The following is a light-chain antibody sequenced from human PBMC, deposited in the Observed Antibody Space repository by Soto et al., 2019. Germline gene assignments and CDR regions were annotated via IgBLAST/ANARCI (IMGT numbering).Light chain of an antibody. CDR2: RNN. CDR3: AARPARLSAYYV. Sequence: QSVLTQPPSASGTPGQRVTISCSGSSSNIGSNYVYWYQQLPGTAPKLLIYRNNQRPSGVPDRFSGSKSGTSASLAISGLRSEDEADYYCAARPARLSAYYVSGTGSKVT. CDR1: SSNIGSNY. J-gene: IGLJ1*01. V-gene: IGLV1-47*01.